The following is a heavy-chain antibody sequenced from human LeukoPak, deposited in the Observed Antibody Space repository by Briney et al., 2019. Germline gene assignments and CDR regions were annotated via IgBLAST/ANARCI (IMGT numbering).Heavy chain of an antibody. Sequence: GRSLRLSCAASGFTFSSYGMHWVRQAPGKGLERVAVIWYDGSNKYYADSVKGRFTTSRDNSKNTLYLQMNSLRAEDTAVYYCAREITGTTFDAFDIWGQGTMVTVSS. J-gene: IGHJ3*02. CDR3: AREITGTTFDAFDI. CDR1: GFTFSSYG. CDR2: IWYDGSNK. D-gene: IGHD1-7*01. V-gene: IGHV3-33*01.